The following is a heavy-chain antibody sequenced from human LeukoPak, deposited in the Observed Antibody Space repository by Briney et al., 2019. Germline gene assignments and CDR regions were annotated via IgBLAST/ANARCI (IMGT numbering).Heavy chain of an antibody. D-gene: IGHD2-2*01. CDR2: ISGSGIST. V-gene: IGHV3-23*01. Sequence: GGSLRLSCAASGFTFSSYAMSWVRPAPGKGLEWVSAISGSGISTYYADSVKGRFTISRDDSKNTLYLQMNSLRAEDTAVYYCATSSGPNCSSTSCYLNCWGQGTLVTVSS. CDR1: GFTFSSYA. CDR3: ATSSGPNCSSTSCYLNC. J-gene: IGHJ4*02.